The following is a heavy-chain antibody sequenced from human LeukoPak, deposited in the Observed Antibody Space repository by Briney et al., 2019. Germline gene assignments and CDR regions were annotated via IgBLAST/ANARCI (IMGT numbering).Heavy chain of an antibody. Sequence: GGSLRLSCAASGFTFSTYWMTWVRQAPGKGLEWVSVIYTGGNTYYADSVKGRFTISRDSSKNTLYLQMNSLRAEDTAMYYCSRDVGGSYLGGHGFDPGGKGTRVTVSS. CDR1: GFTFSTYW. J-gene: IGHJ5*02. D-gene: IGHD1-26*01. CDR3: SRDVGGSYLGGHGFDP. CDR2: IYTGGNT. V-gene: IGHV3-66*01.